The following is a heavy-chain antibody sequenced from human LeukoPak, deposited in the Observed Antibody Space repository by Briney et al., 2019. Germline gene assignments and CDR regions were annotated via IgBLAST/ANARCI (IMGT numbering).Heavy chain of an antibody. V-gene: IGHV1-8*01. D-gene: IGHD3-10*01. CDR2: MNPNSGNT. J-gene: IGHJ4*02. CDR1: GYTFTSYD. CDR3: ARGPYGTGSHFDF. Sequence: GASVKVSCKASGYTFTSYDINWVRQATGQGPEWMGWMNPNSGNTGYTQRFQGRVTMTRDTSISTAYMELSSLRSEDTAVYYCARGPYGTGSHFDFWGQGTLVTVSS.